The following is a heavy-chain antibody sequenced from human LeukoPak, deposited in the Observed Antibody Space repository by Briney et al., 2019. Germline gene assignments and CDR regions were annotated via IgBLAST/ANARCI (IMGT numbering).Heavy chain of an antibody. J-gene: IGHJ4*02. V-gene: IGHV3-23*01. D-gene: IGHD3-16*01. CDR1: GFTFSSYA. Sequence: TGGSLRLSCAASGFTFSSYAMSWVRQAPGKGLEWVSAISGSGGSTYYADSVKGRFTISRDNSKNTLYLQMNSLRAEDTAVYYCAKEGPTGGERGGGTFDYWGQGTLVTVSS. CDR2: ISGSGGST. CDR3: AKEGPTGGERGGGTFDY.